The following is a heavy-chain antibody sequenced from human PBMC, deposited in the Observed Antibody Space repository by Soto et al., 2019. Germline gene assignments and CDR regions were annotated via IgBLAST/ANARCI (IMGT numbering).Heavy chain of an antibody. CDR3: ERDIGEMSAV. Sequence: GGSLRLSCTGSGFTFSSSTMTWVRQGPGKGLEWVSSISSSSSYIYFADSLKGRFTISRDNAKNSLYLQMNSLRAEDKAVYYCERDIGEMSAVWGQGTQVTVPS. J-gene: IGHJ4*02. D-gene: IGHD3-10*01. CDR1: GFTFSSST. CDR2: ISSSSSYI. V-gene: IGHV3-21*06.